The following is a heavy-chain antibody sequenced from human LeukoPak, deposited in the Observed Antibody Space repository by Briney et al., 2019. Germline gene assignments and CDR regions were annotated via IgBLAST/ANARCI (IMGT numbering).Heavy chain of an antibody. V-gene: IGHV3-21*01. CDR1: GFTFSSYS. Sequence: GGSLRLSCAASGFTFSSYSMNWVRQAPGKGLEWVSSISSSSSYIYYADSVKGRFTISRDNAKNSLYLQMNSLRAEDTAVYYCARDLTAEDNWNYVGYYGMDVWGQGTTVTVSS. J-gene: IGHJ6*02. D-gene: IGHD1-7*01. CDR3: ARDLTAEDNWNYVGYYGMDV. CDR2: ISSSSSYI.